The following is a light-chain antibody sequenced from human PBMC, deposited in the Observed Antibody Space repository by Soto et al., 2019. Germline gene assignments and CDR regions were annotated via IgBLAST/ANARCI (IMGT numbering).Light chain of an antibody. CDR3: QQYGSSIT. CDR2: GAS. Sequence: ESVLTQYPGTLSLSPGERATLSCRASQSVSSSYLAWYQQKPGQAPRLLIYGASSRATGIPDRFSGSGSGTDFTLTISRLEPEDFAVYYCQQYGSSITFGQGTRLEI. J-gene: IGKJ5*01. CDR1: QSVSSSY. V-gene: IGKV3-20*01.